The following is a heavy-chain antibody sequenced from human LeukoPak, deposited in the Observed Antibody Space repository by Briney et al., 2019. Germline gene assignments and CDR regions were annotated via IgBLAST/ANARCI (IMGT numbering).Heavy chain of an antibody. J-gene: IGHJ3*02. Sequence: SETLSLTCAVSGASVSGSNYYWGWIRQPPGKGLEWIGNIYSSGSTYYNASLQSRVTISIDTSKNQFSLKLSSVTAADTAVYYCAGSITMVRGVWVEHDSFDIWGQGTMVTVSS. CDR3: AGSITMVRGVWVEHDSFDI. CDR1: GASVSGSNYY. V-gene: IGHV4-39*07. D-gene: IGHD3-10*01. CDR2: IYSSGST.